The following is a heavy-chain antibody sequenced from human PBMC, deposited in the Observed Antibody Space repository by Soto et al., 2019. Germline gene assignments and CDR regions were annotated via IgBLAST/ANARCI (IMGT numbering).Heavy chain of an antibody. V-gene: IGHV3-9*01. D-gene: IGHD5-12*01. CDR3: VKDHDEDFGYDLDYFNY. CDR2: ISWESGSI. J-gene: IGHJ4*02. CDR1: GFNFDDYA. Sequence: GGSLRLSCAASGFNFDDYAMHWVRQITGKGLEWVSGISWESGSIGYADSVKGRFSISRDNAKNSLYLQMNSLRAEDTAFYYSVKDHDEDFGYDLDYFNYWGQGTLVTVSS.